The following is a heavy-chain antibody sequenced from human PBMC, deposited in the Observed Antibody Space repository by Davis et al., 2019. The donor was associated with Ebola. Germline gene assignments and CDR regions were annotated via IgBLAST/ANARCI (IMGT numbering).Heavy chain of an antibody. D-gene: IGHD6-19*01. CDR1: GFTFSDHY. V-gene: IGHV3-11*01. CDR2: ISTSGNSI. J-gene: IGHJ6*02. Sequence: GGSLRLSCTASGFTFSDHYMSWIRQAPGKGLEWVAHISTSGNSIYYADSVKGRFTVSRDNAKNSLYLQMNSLRAEDTAVYYCARDKRSSWYGGMDVWGQGTTVTVSS. CDR3: ARDKRSSWYGGMDV.